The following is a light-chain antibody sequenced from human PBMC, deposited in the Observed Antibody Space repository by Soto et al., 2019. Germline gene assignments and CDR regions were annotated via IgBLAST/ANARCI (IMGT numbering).Light chain of an antibody. J-gene: IGKJ1*01. Sequence: ISLTPSPGTLSLSPGERATLSCRDSQSVSSSYLAWYQQKPGQAPRLLIYGASSRATGIPDRFSGSGSGTDFTLTISRLEPEDFAVYYCQQYGSSPRTFGQGTNVAIK. CDR1: QSVSSSY. V-gene: IGKV3-20*01. CDR3: QQYGSSPRT. CDR2: GAS.